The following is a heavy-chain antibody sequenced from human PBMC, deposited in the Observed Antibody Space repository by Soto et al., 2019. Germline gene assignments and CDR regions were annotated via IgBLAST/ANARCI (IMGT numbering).Heavy chain of an antibody. D-gene: IGHD1-26*01. J-gene: IGHJ6*02. CDR3: AKGGAIVAAGTRVYLYNAMDV. V-gene: IGHV1-18*04. Sequence: GASVKVSCKASGYTFTSYGISWVRQAPGQGLGWMGWINANSGDTYYAQRLQGRVTMNRDTSTGTAYMELRGLTSDDTAEYYCAKGGAIVAAGTRVYLYNAMDVWGQGTTVTVSS. CDR1: GYTFTSYG. CDR2: INANSGDT.